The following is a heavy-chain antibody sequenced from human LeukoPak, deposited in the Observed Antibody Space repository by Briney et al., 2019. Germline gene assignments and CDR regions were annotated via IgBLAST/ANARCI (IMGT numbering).Heavy chain of an antibody. CDR3: ARTDGYDSFDFDS. V-gene: IGHV4-61*02. CDR2: IYTSGST. J-gene: IGHJ4*02. Sequence: PSETLSLTCTVSGGSISSGSYYWSWIRQPAGKGLEWIGRIYTSGSTNYNPSLKSRVTISVDTSKNQFSLKLSSVTAVDTAVYYCARTDGYDSFDFDSWGQGTLVTVSS. CDR1: GGSISSGSYY. D-gene: IGHD5-12*01.